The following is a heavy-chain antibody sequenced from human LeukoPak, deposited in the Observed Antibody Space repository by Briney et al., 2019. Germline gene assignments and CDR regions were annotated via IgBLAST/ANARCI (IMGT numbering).Heavy chain of an antibody. D-gene: IGHD1-26*01. CDR1: GGSFSGYY. V-gene: IGHV4-34*01. J-gene: IGHJ3*02. CDR3: ARALAQPYSGSRRGAFDI. CDR2: INHSGST. Sequence: SETLSLTCAVYGGSFSGYYWSWIRQPPGKGLEWIGEINHSGSTNYNSSLKSRVTISVDTSKNQFSLKLSSVTAADTAVYYCARALAQPYSGSRRGAFDIWGQGTMVTVSS.